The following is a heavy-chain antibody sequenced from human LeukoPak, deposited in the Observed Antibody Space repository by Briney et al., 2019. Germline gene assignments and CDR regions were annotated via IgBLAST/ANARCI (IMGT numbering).Heavy chain of an antibody. CDR3: WRAGYYYYRKDV. J-gene: IGHJ6*02. CDR2: IYYSGST. CDR1: GGSISSYY. Sequence: SETLSLTCTVSGGSISSYYWSWIRQTPGKGLEWIGYIYYSGSTNYNPSLTSRVTISVDTSKNQFSLKLSSVTAADTAVYYCWRAGYYYYRKDVWGQGTTVTVSS. V-gene: IGHV4-59*01.